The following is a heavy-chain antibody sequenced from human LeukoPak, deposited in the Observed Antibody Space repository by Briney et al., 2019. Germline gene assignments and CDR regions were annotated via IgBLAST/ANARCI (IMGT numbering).Heavy chain of an antibody. CDR3: ARVFDPGDSSGPLDY. CDR1: GFTFSDYY. CDR2: VSSSGSTI. D-gene: IGHD3-22*01. V-gene: IGHV3-11*04. Sequence: PGGSLRLSCAASGFTFSDYYMSWIRQAPGKGLEWVSYVSSSGSTIYFADSVKGRFTISRDNSKNTLYLQMNSLRAEDTAVYYCARVFDPGDSSGPLDYWGQGTLVTVSS. J-gene: IGHJ4*02.